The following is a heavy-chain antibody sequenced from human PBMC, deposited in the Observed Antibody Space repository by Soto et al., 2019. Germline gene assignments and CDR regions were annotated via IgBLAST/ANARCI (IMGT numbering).Heavy chain of an antibody. CDR3: AREETAWPLAYGLDV. CDR1: GFSFSTYS. Sequence: LRLSCAASGFSFSTYSMNWVRQAPGKGLEWVSSISTRGEVYYADSVKGRFTISRDNSKNSVSLQMNSLRGDDTAVYYCAREETAWPLAYGLDVWGQGTTVTLSS. V-gene: IGHV3-21*01. CDR2: ISTRGEV. J-gene: IGHJ6*02. D-gene: IGHD2-21*02.